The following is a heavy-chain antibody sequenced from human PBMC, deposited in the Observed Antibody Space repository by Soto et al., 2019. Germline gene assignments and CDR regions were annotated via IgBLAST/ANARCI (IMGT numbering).Heavy chain of an antibody. CDR2: ISTYNGDT. V-gene: IGHV1-18*01. CDR1: GYSFTSYG. Sequence: QVQLVQSGAEVKKPGASVKVSCKASGYSFTSYGISWVRQAPGQGLGWRGGISTYNGDTNSAQKLQGRITMTTDTSTSTAYMELRSLRSDDTAVYFCARDLNSASDYNYWGQGTLVTVSS. J-gene: IGHJ4*02. D-gene: IGHD1-26*01. CDR3: ARDLNSASDYNY.